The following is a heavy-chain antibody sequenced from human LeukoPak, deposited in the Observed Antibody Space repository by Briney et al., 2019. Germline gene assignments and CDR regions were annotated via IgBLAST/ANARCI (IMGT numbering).Heavy chain of an antibody. D-gene: IGHD3-3*01. CDR1: GGTFSSYA. CDR3: ARDPLRSITIFGTSAFDI. J-gene: IGHJ3*02. Sequence: RASVKVSCKASGGTFSSYAISWVRQAPGQGLERMGGIIPIFGTANYAQKFQGRVTITADESTSTAYMELSSLRSEDTAVYYCARDPLRSITIFGTSAFDIWGQGTMVTVSS. V-gene: IGHV1-69*13. CDR2: IIPIFGTA.